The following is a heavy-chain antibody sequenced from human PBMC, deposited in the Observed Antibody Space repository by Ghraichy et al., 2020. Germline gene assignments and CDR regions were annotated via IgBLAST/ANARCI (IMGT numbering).Heavy chain of an antibody. CDR3: AKDQGETISSNWFDP. D-gene: IGHD3-16*01. CDR2: ISGSGDGT. CDR1: EFSFRNYA. J-gene: IGHJ5*02. V-gene: IGHV3-23*01. Sequence: GESLNISCAASEFSFRNYAMNWVRQAPGKGLEWVSAISGSGDGTSYADSVKGRFTISRDNSKNTLYLQMKSLRAEDTAVYYCAKDQGETISSNWFDPWGQGTLVTVSS.